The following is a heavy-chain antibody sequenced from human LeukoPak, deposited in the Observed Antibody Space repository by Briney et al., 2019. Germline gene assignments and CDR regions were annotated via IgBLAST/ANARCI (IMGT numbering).Heavy chain of an antibody. Sequence: SETLSLTCAVYGGSFSGYYWSWIRQPPGKGLEWIGEINHSGSTNYNPSLKGRVTISVDTSKNQFSLKLSSVTAADTAVYYCARPYYYDSSGHNWGQGTLVTVSS. V-gene: IGHV4-34*01. J-gene: IGHJ4*02. CDR3: ARPYYYDSSGHN. CDR2: INHSGST. CDR1: GGSFSGYY. D-gene: IGHD3-22*01.